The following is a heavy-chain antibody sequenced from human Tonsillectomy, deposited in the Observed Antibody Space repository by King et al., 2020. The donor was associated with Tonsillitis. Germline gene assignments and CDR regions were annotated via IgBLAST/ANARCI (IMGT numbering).Heavy chain of an antibody. CDR2: VYYSGST. Sequence: QLQESGPGLMKPSETLSLTCTVSGDSITTYYWSWIRQPPGKGLEWIAYVYYSGSTTHNPSLSSRISISVDTTKNQFSLKLKSVTAADTAVYYCAGHGTADTSGFYQTNFDFWGQGTLVTVSS. V-gene: IGHV4-59*08. CDR3: AGHGTADTSGFYQTNFDF. D-gene: IGHD3-22*01. CDR1: GDSITTYY. J-gene: IGHJ4*02.